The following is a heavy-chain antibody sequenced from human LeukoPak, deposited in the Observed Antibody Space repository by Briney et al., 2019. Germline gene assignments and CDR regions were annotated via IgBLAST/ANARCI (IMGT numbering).Heavy chain of an antibody. CDR3: ARNGRTGDY. CDR2: IKQDGSEK. CDR1: GFTFNNHC. V-gene: IGHV3-7*01. Sequence: GGTLRLSCAASGFTFNNHCMSWVRHAPAKGLEWVANIKQDGSEKYYVDSVKGLFTISRDNAKNSLYLQMNSLRAEDTAVYYCARNGRTGDYWGQGTLVTVSS. J-gene: IGHJ4*02.